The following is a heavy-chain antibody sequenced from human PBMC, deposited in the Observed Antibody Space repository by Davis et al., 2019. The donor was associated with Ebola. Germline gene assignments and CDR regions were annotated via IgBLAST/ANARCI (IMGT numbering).Heavy chain of an antibody. Sequence: GESLKISCAASGFTFSSHGMGWVRQPPGKGLDWVSSISDATVNTYYVDSVKGRFTISRDNSKNTLYLQMNSLGSEDTALYYCTRWNSVVGSYLDFWGQGALVTVSS. D-gene: IGHD2-21*01. J-gene: IGHJ4*02. CDR3: TRWNSVVGSYLDF. CDR1: GFTFSSHG. V-gene: IGHV3-23*01. CDR2: ISDATVNT.